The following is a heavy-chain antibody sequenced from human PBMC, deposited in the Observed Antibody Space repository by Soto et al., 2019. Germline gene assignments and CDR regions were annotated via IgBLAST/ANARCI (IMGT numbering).Heavy chain of an antibody. CDR2: IYSGGST. CDR1: GFTFSSYA. D-gene: IGHD3-10*01. V-gene: IGHV3-66*01. J-gene: IGHJ1*01. Sequence: PGGSLRLSCAASGFTFSSYAMSWVRQAPGKGLEWVSVIYSGGSTYYADSVKGRFTISRDNSKNTLYLQMNSLRAEDTAVYYCARDMVRGLYPEYFQHWSQGTLVTVSS. CDR3: ARDMVRGLYPEYFQH.